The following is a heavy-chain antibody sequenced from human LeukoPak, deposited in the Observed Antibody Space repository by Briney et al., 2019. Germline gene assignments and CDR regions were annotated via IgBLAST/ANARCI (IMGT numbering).Heavy chain of an antibody. CDR2: FAPEDDEI. D-gene: IGHD3-22*01. J-gene: IGHJ3*02. CDR3: ATLNMIHWGAFDI. CDR1: GYTLNELS. Sequence: ASVKVSCKVSGYTLNELSMHWVRQAPGKGLEWMGGFAPEDDEIIYAQKFQSRVTMTEDTPTDTAYVELSSLRSEDTAVYYCATLNMIHWGAFDIWGQGTMVTVSS. V-gene: IGHV1-24*01.